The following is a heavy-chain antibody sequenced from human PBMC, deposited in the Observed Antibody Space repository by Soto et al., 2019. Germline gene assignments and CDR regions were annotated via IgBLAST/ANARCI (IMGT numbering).Heavy chain of an antibody. CDR1: GFTFSNYW. CDR3: ARERVAGSQQ. V-gene: IGHV3-74*01. CDR2: INSDGSST. D-gene: IGHD6-19*01. J-gene: IGHJ1*01. Sequence: PGGSLRLACAACGFTFSNYWVCWVRQAPGKGLVWISHINSDGSSTSYADSVKGRFTISRDNAKNILYLQMNSLRAEDTAVYYCARERVAGSQQWGQGTLVTVSS.